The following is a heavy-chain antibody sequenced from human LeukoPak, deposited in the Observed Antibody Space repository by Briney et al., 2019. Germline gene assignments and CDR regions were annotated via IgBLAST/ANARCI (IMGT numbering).Heavy chain of an antibody. V-gene: IGHV1-2*02. J-gene: IGHJ4*02. CDR2: INPNSGGT. CDR3: ARIDIAARNIDY. CDR1: GYTFTGYY. D-gene: IGHD6-13*01. Sequence: VASVKVSCKASGYTFTGYYMHWVRQAPGQGLEWMGWINPNSGGTNYAQKFQGRVTMTRDTSISTAYMELSRLRSDDTAVYYCARIDIAARNIDYWGQGTLVTVSS.